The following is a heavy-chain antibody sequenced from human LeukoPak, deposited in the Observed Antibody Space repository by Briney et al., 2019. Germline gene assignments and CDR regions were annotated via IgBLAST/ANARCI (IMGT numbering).Heavy chain of an antibody. V-gene: IGHV3-7*05. CDR2: KNQDGNEK. Sequence: GGSLRLSCAASGFTFSRYWMSWVRQAPGRGLEWVANKNQDGNEKYYVAFVKGRFTIPRDNAKNSLHLEMDSLRAECTAVYYCARAQGGYFTVYFDYWGQGTLVTVSS. CDR3: ARAQGGYFTVYFDY. J-gene: IGHJ4*02. CDR1: GFTFSRYW. D-gene: IGHD3-3*01.